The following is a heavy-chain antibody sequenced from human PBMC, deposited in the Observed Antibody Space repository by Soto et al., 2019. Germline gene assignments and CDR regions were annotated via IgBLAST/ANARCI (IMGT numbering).Heavy chain of an antibody. V-gene: IGHV1-18*01. CDR3: ACYQGWESPPPMAV. J-gene: IGHJ6*03. CDR2: ISAYNGNT. CDR1: GYTFTSYG. D-gene: IGHD1-26*01. Sequence: ASVKVSCKASGYTFTSYGISWVRQAPGQGLEWMGWISAYNGNTNYAQKLQGRVTMTTDTSTSTAYMELRSLRSDDTAVYYCACYQGWESPPPMAVWGKGTTVTISS.